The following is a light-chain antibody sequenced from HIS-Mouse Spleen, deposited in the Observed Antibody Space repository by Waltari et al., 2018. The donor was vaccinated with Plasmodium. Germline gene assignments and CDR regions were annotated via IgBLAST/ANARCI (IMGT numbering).Light chain of an antibody. Sequence: EIVMTQSPATLSVSPGERATLSCRASQSVSSNLAWYQQKPGQAPRLLIDGASTRATGIPARFNGSGSGTEFTLTISSLQSEDFAVYYCQQYNNWSFTFGPGTKVDIK. CDR3: QQYNNWSFT. CDR1: QSVSSN. CDR2: GAS. J-gene: IGKJ3*01. V-gene: IGKV3-15*01.